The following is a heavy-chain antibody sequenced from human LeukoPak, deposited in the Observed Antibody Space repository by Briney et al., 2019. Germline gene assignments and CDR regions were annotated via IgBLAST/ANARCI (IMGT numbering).Heavy chain of an antibody. CDR3: TRIHRYCSGGACYVLDN. CDR2: VYYSGST. Sequence: SETLSLTCVVSGGSVSGYYWGWIRQPPGRGLEWIGYVYYSGSTNYNPSFKSRITISVDTSRNQFSLQLSSVTAADTAVYYCTRIHRYCSGGACYVLDNWGQGTLVAVSS. D-gene: IGHD2-15*01. V-gene: IGHV4-59*02. J-gene: IGHJ4*02. CDR1: GGSVSGYY.